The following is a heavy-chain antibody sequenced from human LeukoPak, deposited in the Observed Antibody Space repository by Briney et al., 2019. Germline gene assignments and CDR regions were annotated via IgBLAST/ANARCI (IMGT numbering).Heavy chain of an antibody. D-gene: IGHD6-19*01. CDR2: ISSSSSYI. V-gene: IGHV3-21*01. Sequence: GGSLRLSCAASGFTFSNYAMGRVRQAPGKGLEWVSSISSSSSYIYYADSVKGRFTISRDNAKNSLYLQMNSLRAEDTAVYYCARDAVQARSGPKWYYYYGMDVWGQGTTVTVSS. CDR1: GFTFSNYA. J-gene: IGHJ6*02. CDR3: ARDAVQARSGPKWYYYYGMDV.